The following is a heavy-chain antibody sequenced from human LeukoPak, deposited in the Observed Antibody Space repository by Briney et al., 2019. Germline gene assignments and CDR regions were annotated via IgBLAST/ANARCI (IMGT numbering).Heavy chain of an antibody. CDR1: GYSFTSYG. J-gene: IGHJ5*01. Sequence: GASVKVSCKASGYSFTSYGISWVRQAPGQGLEWMGWISVYNGNTNYAQRLQGRVTMTTHTSTSTVYMELRSLRSDDTAVYFCARGLSSGWFDYWGQGSLVIVSS. V-gene: IGHV1-18*01. CDR2: ISVYNGNT. D-gene: IGHD6-19*01. CDR3: ARGLSSGWFDY.